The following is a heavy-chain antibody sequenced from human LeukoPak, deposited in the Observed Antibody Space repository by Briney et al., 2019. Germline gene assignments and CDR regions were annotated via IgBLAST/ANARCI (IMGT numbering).Heavy chain of an antibody. D-gene: IGHD3-10*01. CDR2: LHVSGNT. CDR1: GGSIENNH. CDR3: ARGRVWWFTMVRDPDGVGYNWFDP. Sequence: SETLSLTCAVSGGSIENNHWAWIRLPAGKGLEWIGRLHVSGNTNFNPSLKSRVTISVDTSKNQFSLKLSSVTAADTAVYYCARGRVWWFTMVRDPDGVGYNWFDPWGQGTLVTVSS. J-gene: IGHJ5*02. V-gene: IGHV4-4*07.